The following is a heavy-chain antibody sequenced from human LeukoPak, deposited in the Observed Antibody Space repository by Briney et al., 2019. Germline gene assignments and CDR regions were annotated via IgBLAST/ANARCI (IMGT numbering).Heavy chain of an antibody. Sequence: PGGSMRLSCAASGLAFSAYKMHWVRQAPRKGLVWVSRISTDGYTADYADFVQGRFTASRDNTKNTWSLEMNSLRAADTAVYYCVVGGSPGYWGQGTLVTVSS. D-gene: IGHD2-15*01. CDR3: VVGGSPGY. J-gene: IGHJ4*02. V-gene: IGHV3-74*01. CDR1: GLAFSAYK. CDR2: ISTDGYTA.